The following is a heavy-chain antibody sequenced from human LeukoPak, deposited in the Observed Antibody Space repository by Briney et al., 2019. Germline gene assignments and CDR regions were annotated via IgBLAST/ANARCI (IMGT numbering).Heavy chain of an antibody. CDR2: LSGSSR. CDR1: GFTFSSYA. V-gene: IGHV3-23*01. D-gene: IGHD2-21*01. J-gene: IGHJ4*02. CDR3: AEHMTPYLTLNGGHSAFDY. Sequence: SGGSLRLSCAASGFTFSSYAMSWVRQAPGKGLEWVSNLSGSSRYYADTVKGRFTISRDNSKNTLYLQMNSLSAEDTALYYCAEHMTPYLTLNGGHSAFDYWGQGTLVTVSS.